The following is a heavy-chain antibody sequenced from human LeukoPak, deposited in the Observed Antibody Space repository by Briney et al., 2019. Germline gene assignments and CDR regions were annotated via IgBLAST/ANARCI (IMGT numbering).Heavy chain of an antibody. CDR2: INHSGST. J-gene: IGHJ4*02. CDR3: ARATYYYDSSGYSPFDY. D-gene: IGHD3-22*01. CDR1: GGSFSGYY. Sequence: PSETLSLTCAVYGGSFSGYYWSWIRQPPGKGLEWIGEINHSGSTNYNPSLKSRVTISVDTSKNQFSLKLSSVTAADTAVYYCARATYYYDSSGYSPFDYWGQGTLVTVSS. V-gene: IGHV4-34*01.